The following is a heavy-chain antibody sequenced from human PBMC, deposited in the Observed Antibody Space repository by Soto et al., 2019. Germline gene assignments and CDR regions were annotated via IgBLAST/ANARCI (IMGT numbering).Heavy chain of an antibody. Sequence: GESLKISCETSGYSFTSYWINWVRQMPGKGLEWMGRIDPSDPYTEFNPSFQGHVTMSVDTSLSAAYLQWSSLKASDTAIYYCARLPTTVLIAFWGQGTLVTVSS. J-gene: IGHJ1*01. CDR1: GYSFTSYW. V-gene: IGHV5-10-1*01. CDR3: ARLPTTVLIAF. CDR2: IDPSDPYT. D-gene: IGHD4-17*01.